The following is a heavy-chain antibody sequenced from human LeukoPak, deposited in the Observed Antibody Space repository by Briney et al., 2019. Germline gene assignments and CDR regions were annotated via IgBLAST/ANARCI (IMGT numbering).Heavy chain of an antibody. CDR1: GGSISSYY. CDR3: ARVPYCTNGVCFFDY. CDR2: IYYSGST. V-gene: IGHV4-59*01. Sequence: SETLSLTCTVSGGSISSYYWSWIRQPPGKGLEWIGYIYYSGSTNYNPSLKSRVTISVDTYTNQISLKLSSVTAADTAVYYCARVPYCTNGVCFFDYWGQGTLVTVSS. D-gene: IGHD2-8*01. J-gene: IGHJ4*02.